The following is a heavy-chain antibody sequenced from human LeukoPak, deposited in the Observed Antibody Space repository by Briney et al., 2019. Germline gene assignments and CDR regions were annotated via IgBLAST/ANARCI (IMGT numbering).Heavy chain of an antibody. CDR2: IYHSGST. D-gene: IGHD1-26*01. CDR1: GGSISSSNW. V-gene: IGHV4-4*02. Sequence: SETLSLTCAVSGGSISSSNWWSWVRQSPGRGLEWIGEIYHSGSTNYNPSLKSRVTISVDKSKNQFSLKLTSVTAADTAVYYCASGSGSYYPFDYWGQGTLVTVSS. CDR3: ASGSGSYYPFDY. J-gene: IGHJ4*02.